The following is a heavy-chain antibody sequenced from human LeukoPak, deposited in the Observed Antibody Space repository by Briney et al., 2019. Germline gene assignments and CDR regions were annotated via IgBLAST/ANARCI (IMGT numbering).Heavy chain of an antibody. CDR2: IYHGGSR. J-gene: IGHJ4*02. V-gene: IGHV4-39*02. Sequence: SETLSLTCTVSGDSFTRRTYYWGWVRQTPRKGLEWIATIYHGGSRYCNSTLKSQGTMSIDSNRFSLKLRAVTGIYSGVNHCAKLPGLYSGYFDTWGRGALVIVSS. CDR3: AKLPGLYSGYFDT. D-gene: IGHD1-1*01. CDR1: GDSFTRRTYY.